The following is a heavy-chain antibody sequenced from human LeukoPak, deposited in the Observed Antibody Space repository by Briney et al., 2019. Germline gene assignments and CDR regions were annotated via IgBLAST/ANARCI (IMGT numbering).Heavy chain of an antibody. V-gene: IGHV4-59*01. J-gene: IGHJ4*02. Sequence: SETLSLTCTVSGGSISSYYWSWIRQPPGKGLEWIGYIYYSGSTNYNPSLKSRVTISVDTSKNQFSLRLSSVTAADTALYYCARDHYFDHWGQGTLVTVSS. CDR3: ARDHYFDH. CDR2: IYYSGST. CDR1: GGSISSYY.